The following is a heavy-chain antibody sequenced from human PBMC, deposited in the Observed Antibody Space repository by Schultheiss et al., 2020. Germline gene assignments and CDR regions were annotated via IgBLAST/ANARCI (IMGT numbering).Heavy chain of an antibody. CDR2: ISYDGSNK. Sequence: GGSLRLSCAASGFTFSSYAMHWVRQAPGKGLEWVAVISYDGSNKYYADSVKGRFTISRDNSKNTLYLQMNSLRAEDTAVYYCARGQIAAAGPDAFDIWGQGTMVTVSS. J-gene: IGHJ3*02. CDR1: GFTFSSYA. CDR3: ARGQIAAAGPDAFDI. D-gene: IGHD6-13*01. V-gene: IGHV3-30-3*01.